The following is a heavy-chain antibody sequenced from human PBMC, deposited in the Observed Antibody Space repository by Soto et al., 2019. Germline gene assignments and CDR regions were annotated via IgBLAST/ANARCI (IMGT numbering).Heavy chain of an antibody. CDR1: GFTVSSNY. J-gene: IGHJ6*02. V-gene: IGHV3-66*01. CDR2: IYSGGST. D-gene: IGHD1-26*01. Sequence: PGGSLRLSCAASGFTVSSNYMSWVRQAPGKGLEWVSVIYSGGSTYYADSVKGRFTISRDNSKNTLYLQMNSLRAEDTAVYYCARDTSVEWELSYGMDVWGQGTTVTVSS. CDR3: ARDTSVEWELSYGMDV.